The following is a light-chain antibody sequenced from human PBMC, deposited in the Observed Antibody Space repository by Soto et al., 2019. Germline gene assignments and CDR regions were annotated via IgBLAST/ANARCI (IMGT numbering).Light chain of an antibody. CDR2: GIS. J-gene: IGKJ1*01. V-gene: IGKV3-15*01. Sequence: IVMTQSPATLSVSPWERATLSCRASQSVRSNLAWYQQKPGQAPRLLIYGISTRATGIPMRLSGSGSGTEFTLTISSLQSEDFAVYYCQQYNNWPPTFGQGTKVDIK. CDR3: QQYNNWPPT. CDR1: QSVRSN.